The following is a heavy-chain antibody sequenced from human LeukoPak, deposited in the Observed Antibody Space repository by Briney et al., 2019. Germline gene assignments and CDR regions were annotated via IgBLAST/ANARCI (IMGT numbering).Heavy chain of an antibody. CDR2: IKQDGSEK. D-gene: IGHD3-9*01. Sequence: PGGSLRLSCAASGFTFSSYWMSWVRLAPGKGLEWVANIKQDGSEKYYVDSVKGRFTISRDNAKNSLYLQMNSLRAEDTAVYYCARDSVPLRYFDWLYSTGVDYFDYWGQGTLVTVSS. J-gene: IGHJ4*02. V-gene: IGHV3-7*01. CDR1: GFTFSSYW. CDR3: ARDSVPLRYFDWLYSTGVDYFDY.